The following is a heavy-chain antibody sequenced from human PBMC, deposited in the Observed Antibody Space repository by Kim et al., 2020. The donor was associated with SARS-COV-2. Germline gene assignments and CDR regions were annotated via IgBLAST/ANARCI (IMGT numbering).Heavy chain of an antibody. CDR1: GGSISTGYYY. CDR3: ARVVTSGYWSNWYFDL. J-gene: IGHJ2*01. D-gene: IGHD3-22*01. CDR2: VYYSGNT. Sequence: SETLSLTCSVSGGSISTGYYYWGWIRQPPGKGLEYIGNVYYSGNTYDNPSLKRRVTVSIDTSKNQFSLKLTSVTAADTAVYYCARVVTSGYWSNWYFDLWGRGTLVTVSS. V-gene: IGHV4-39*07.